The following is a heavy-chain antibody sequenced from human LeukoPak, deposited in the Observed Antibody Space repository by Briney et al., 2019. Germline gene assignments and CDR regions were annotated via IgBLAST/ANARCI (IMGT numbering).Heavy chain of an antibody. CDR2: IRSKAYGGTT. D-gene: IGHD3-22*01. Sequence: PGRSLRLSCTASGLTFGEYAMSWVRQAPGKGLEWVGVIRSKAYGGTTEYDASVKGRFNISRDDSKSIAYLQMNSLKSEDTAVYHCLYYYDSSGYYLPVHWVQGTLVTDSS. V-gene: IGHV3-49*04. CDR1: GLTFGEYA. J-gene: IGHJ1*01. CDR3: LYYYDSSGYYLPVH.